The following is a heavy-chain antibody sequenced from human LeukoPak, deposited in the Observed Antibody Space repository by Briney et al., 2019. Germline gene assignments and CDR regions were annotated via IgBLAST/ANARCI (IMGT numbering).Heavy chain of an antibody. J-gene: IGHJ4*02. D-gene: IGHD5-18*01. V-gene: IGHV1-2*04. CDR3: ARDRGYSYGYQYYFDY. CDR2: INPNSGGT. CDR1: GYTFTGYY. Sequence: ASVTVSCTASGYTFTGYYMHWVRQAPGQGLEWMGWINPNSGGTNYAQKFQGWVTMTRDTSISTAYTELSRLRSDDTAVYYCARDRGYSYGYQYYFDYWGQGTLVTVSS.